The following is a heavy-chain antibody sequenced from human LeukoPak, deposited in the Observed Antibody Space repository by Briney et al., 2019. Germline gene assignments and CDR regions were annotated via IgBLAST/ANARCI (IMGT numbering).Heavy chain of an antibody. Sequence: GGSLRLSCAASGFTFSSYAMSWVRQAPGKGLEWVPAISGSGGSTYYADSVKGRFTISRDNSKNTLYLQMNSLRAEDTAVYYCAKSMRVGVERARRHSIVVVVAATFDYWGQGTLVTVSS. CDR1: GFTFSSYA. CDR3: AKSMRVGVERARRHSIVVVVAATFDY. J-gene: IGHJ4*02. V-gene: IGHV3-23*01. D-gene: IGHD2-15*01. CDR2: ISGSGGST.